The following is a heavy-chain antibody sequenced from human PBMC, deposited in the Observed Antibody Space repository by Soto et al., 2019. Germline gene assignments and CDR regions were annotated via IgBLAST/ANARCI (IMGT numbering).Heavy chain of an antibody. CDR1: GYTFTGYY. Sequence: QVQLVQSGAEVKKPGASVKVSCKASGYTFTGYYMHWVRQAPGQGLEWMGWIDPNSGGTNYAQKFQVWVTLTRDTSISTAYIEVSRLRSDDTAVYYCARSVHSSGYVIGMDVWGQGTTVTVSS. CDR2: IDPNSGGT. D-gene: IGHD3-22*01. J-gene: IGHJ6*02. CDR3: ARSVHSSGYVIGMDV. V-gene: IGHV1-2*04.